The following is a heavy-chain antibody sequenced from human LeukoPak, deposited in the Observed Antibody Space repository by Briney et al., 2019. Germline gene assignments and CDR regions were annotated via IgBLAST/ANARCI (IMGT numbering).Heavy chain of an antibody. Sequence: GGSLRLSCAASGFTLSTYGIHWVRQAPGKGLEWVTFIKYDGSYKNYADSVKGRFTISRDNAKNSLYLQMNSLRAEDTAVYYCARAIEPDYWGQGTLVTVSS. CDR2: IKYDGSYK. D-gene: IGHD5-24*01. CDR1: GFTLSTYG. CDR3: ARAIEPDY. V-gene: IGHV3-30*02. J-gene: IGHJ4*02.